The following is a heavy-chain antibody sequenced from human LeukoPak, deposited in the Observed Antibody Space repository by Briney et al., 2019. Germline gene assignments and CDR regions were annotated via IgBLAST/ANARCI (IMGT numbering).Heavy chain of an antibody. D-gene: IGHD5-12*01. CDR1: GGSISSGGYS. Sequence: PSETLSLTCAVSGGSISSGGYSWSWVRQPPGKGLGWIGYIYHSGSTYYNPALKSRVTISVDRSKNQFSLKLSSVTAADTAVYYCARSYSGYDSGVMDYWGQGTLVTVSS. J-gene: IGHJ4*02. CDR3: ARSYSGYDSGVMDY. V-gene: IGHV4-30-2*01. CDR2: IYHSGST.